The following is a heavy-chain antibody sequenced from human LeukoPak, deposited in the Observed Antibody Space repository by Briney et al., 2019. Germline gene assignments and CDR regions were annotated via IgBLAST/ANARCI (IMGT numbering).Heavy chain of an antibody. J-gene: IGHJ6*02. CDR1: GFTFSNYV. V-gene: IGHV3-23*01. CDR3: VRAGGPHTVDV. D-gene: IGHD2-8*02. Sequence: PGGSLRLSCTGSGFTFSNYVMSWVRQAPGRRLEWVSGISDSGGDTDYADSVKGRFTISRDNAKNTLFLQMNSLRAEDTAVFYCVRAGGPHTVDVWGQGTTVTVSS. CDR2: ISDSGGDT.